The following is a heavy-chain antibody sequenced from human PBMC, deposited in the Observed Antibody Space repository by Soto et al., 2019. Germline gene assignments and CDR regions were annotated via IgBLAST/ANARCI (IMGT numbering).Heavy chain of an antibody. CDR2: ISPRRGHT. J-gene: IGHJ5*02. V-gene: IGHV1-2*02. CDR1: GYNFIYYY. CDR3: TKKGGGPFPFDP. D-gene: IGHD3-16*01. Sequence: GASVKVSCKASGYNFIYYYIHWVRQAPGQGLEWMGWISPRRGHTNYAQKFLGRVTITSDTSTSTDYMELTSLRSEETAVYYCTKKGGGPFPFDPWGQGTRVTVSS.